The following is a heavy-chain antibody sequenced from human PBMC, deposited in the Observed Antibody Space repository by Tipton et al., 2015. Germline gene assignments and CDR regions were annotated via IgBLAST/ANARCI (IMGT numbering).Heavy chain of an antibody. J-gene: IGHJ4*02. CDR2: IYYSGYT. D-gene: IGHD6-6*01. Sequence: TLSLTCTVSSGSISSGDSYWSWIRQHPGKGLEWIGYIYYSGYTYYNPSLKSRVTLSVDTSKNQFSLSLRSVTAADTAVYYCARAEGDASSSWGHFDYWGQGTLVTVSS. V-gene: IGHV4-31*03. CDR3: ARAEGDASSSWGHFDY. CDR1: SGSISSGDSY.